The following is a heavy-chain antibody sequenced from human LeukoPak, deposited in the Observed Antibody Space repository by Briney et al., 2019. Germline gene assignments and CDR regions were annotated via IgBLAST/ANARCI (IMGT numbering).Heavy chain of an antibody. Sequence: GSSVKVSCKASGGTFSSYAISWVRQAPGQGLERMGGIIPIFGTANYAQKFQGRVTITTDESTSTAYMELSSLRPEDTAVYYCARMGDDYGDYGYYYYYMDVWGKGTTVTVSS. CDR2: IIPIFGTA. J-gene: IGHJ6*03. CDR1: GGTFSSYA. V-gene: IGHV1-69*05. D-gene: IGHD4-17*01. CDR3: ARMGDDYGDYGYYYYYMDV.